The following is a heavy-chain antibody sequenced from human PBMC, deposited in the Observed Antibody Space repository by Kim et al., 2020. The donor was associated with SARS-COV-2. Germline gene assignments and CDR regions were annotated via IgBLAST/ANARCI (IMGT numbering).Heavy chain of an antibody. CDR3: AKMFGRDPDYYHYGMDV. CDR2: ISFDGSNK. Sequence: GGSLRLSCAVSGFFFNSFGMHWVRQAPGKGLEWVSVISFDGSNKYYEDSVKGRFTISRDNSKNTLYLDMNSLRPEDTAVYYCAKMFGRDPDYYHYGMDVWGQGTAVSVSS. D-gene: IGHD3-16*01. V-gene: IGHV3-30*18. CDR1: GFFFNSFG. J-gene: IGHJ6*02.